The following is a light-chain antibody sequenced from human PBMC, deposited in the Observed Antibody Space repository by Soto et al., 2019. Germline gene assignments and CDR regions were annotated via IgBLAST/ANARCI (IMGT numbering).Light chain of an antibody. CDR3: QQLNIWPST. Sequence: TQLTQSPSSHSAAVGHRVTITCRASQGISNYLGWYQQKPGKAPKLLIYGASTLQTGIPARFSGGGSGTEFTLTITSLQSEDFATYYCQQLNIWPSTFGGGTKVDIK. V-gene: IGKV1-9*01. CDR1: QGISNY. CDR2: GAS. J-gene: IGKJ4*02.